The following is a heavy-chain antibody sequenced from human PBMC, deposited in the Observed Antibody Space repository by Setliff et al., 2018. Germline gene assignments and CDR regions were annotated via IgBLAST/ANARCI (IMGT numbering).Heavy chain of an antibody. CDR1: GYTFTSYG. CDR2: ISAYNGNT. D-gene: IGHD3-9*01. V-gene: IGHV1-18*01. J-gene: IGHJ5*02. Sequence: ASVKVSCKASGYTFTSYGISWVRQAPGQGLEWMGWISAYNGNTNYAQKLQGRVTMTADKSTSTAYMELSSLRSEDTAVYYCASNYDIHLYNWFDPWGQGTLVTVSS. CDR3: ASNYDIHLYNWFDP.